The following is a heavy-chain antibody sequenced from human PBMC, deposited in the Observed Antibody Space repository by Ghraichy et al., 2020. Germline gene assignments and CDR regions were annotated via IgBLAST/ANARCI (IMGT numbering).Heavy chain of an antibody. Sequence: GGSLRLSCAASGFTFSSYSMNWFRQAPGKGLEWIAYSRFNDNVIYYADSVKGRFTISRDTSKNSLYLHMDSLRGEDTGVYYCARDTVGARPRDAFDIWGQGTLVTVSS. CDR2: SRFNDNVI. D-gene: IGHD1-26*01. CDR3: ARDTVGARPRDAFDI. CDR1: GFTFSSYS. V-gene: IGHV3-48*01. J-gene: IGHJ3*02.